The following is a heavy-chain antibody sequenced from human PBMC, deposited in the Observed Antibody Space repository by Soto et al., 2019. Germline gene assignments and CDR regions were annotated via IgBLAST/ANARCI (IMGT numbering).Heavy chain of an antibody. J-gene: IGHJ6*02. D-gene: IGHD3-3*01. CDR1: GYTFTSYA. CDR2: INAGNGNT. Sequence: ASVKVSCKASGYTFTSYAMHWVRQAPGQMLEWMGWINAGNGNTKYSQKFQGRVTITRDTSASTAYMELSSLRSEDTAVYYCARTTIFGGYYYYGMDVWVQGTTVTVSS. CDR3: ARTTIFGGYYYYGMDV. V-gene: IGHV1-3*01.